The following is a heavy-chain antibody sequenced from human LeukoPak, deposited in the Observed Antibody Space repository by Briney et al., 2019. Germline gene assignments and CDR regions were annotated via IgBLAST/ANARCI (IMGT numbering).Heavy chain of an antibody. J-gene: IGHJ3*02. Sequence: KPSETLSLTCTVSGGSISSGDYYWSWIRQPPGKGLEWIGYIYYSGSTYYNPSLKSRVTISVDTSKNQFSLKLSSVTAADTAVYYCASYYYDSSGYYLNDAFDIWGQGTMVTVSS. CDR2: IYYSGST. D-gene: IGHD3-22*01. V-gene: IGHV4-30-4*01. CDR3: ASYYYDSSGYYLNDAFDI. CDR1: GGSISSGDYY.